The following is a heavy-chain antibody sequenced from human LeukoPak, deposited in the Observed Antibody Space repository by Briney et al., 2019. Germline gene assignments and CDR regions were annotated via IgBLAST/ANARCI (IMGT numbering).Heavy chain of an antibody. CDR3: ARVRSGRKMDSNWFDP. V-gene: IGHV1-18*01. CDR1: GYTFTSYG. D-gene: IGHD5-24*01. Sequence: RASVKVSCKASGYTFTSYGISWVRQAPGQGLEWMGWISAYNGNTNYAQKLQGRVTMTRNTSISTAYMELSSLRSEDTAVYYCARVRSGRKMDSNWFDPWGQGTLVTVSS. J-gene: IGHJ5*02. CDR2: ISAYNGNT.